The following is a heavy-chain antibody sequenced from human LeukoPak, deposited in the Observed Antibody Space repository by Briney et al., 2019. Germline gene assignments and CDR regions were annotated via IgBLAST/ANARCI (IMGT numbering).Heavy chain of an antibody. CDR1: GFTVSSNY. D-gene: IGHD3-10*01. Sequence: GGSLRLSCAASGFTVSSNYMSWVRQAPGKGLEWVSVIYSGGSTYYADSVQGRFTISRDNSKNTLYLQMNSLRAEDTAVYYCARSARWFGVDYWGQGTLVTVSS. V-gene: IGHV3-53*01. CDR2: IYSGGST. J-gene: IGHJ4*02. CDR3: ARSARWFGVDY.